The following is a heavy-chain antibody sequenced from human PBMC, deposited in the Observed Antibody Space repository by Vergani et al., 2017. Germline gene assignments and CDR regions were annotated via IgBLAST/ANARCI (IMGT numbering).Heavy chain of an antibody. V-gene: IGHV3-11*04. CDR3: ARDGVLRAVTSSHYYYYYGMDV. CDR1: GFTFSDYY. Sequence: QVQLVESGGGLVKPGGSLRLSCAASGFTFSDYYMSWIRQAPGKGLEWVSYISSSGSTIYYADSVKGRFTISRDNSKNTLYLQMNSLRAEDTAVYYCARDGVLRAVTSSHYYYYYGMDVWGQGTTVTVSS. D-gene: IGHD4-17*01. CDR2: ISSSGSTI. J-gene: IGHJ6*02.